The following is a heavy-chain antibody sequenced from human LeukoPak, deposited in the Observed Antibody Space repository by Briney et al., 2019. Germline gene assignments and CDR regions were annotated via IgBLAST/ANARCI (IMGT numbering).Heavy chain of an antibody. V-gene: IGHV1-24*01. CDR3: APVEIAAAGTRFDY. J-gene: IGHJ4*02. CDR2: FDPEDGET. Sequence: ASVKVSCKVSGYTLTELSMHWVRQAPGKGLEWMGGFDPEDGETIYAQKFQGRVTMTEDTSTDTAYVELSSLRSEDTAVYYCAPVEIAAAGTRFDYWGQGTLVTVSS. CDR1: GYTLTELS. D-gene: IGHD6-13*01.